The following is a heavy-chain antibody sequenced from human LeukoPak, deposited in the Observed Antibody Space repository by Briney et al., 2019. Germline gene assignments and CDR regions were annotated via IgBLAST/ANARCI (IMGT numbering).Heavy chain of an antibody. Sequence: GGSLRLSCAASGFTFSTKWMTWVRQAPGKGLEWVANIKPDGSEKFYVDSVKGRFTISRDNARNSLYLQMNSLRDEDMAVYYCARGGSTSSWFWNDWGQGTLVTVSS. J-gene: IGHJ4*02. CDR3: ARGGSTSSWFWND. D-gene: IGHD6-13*01. CDR1: GFTFSTKW. CDR2: IKPDGSEK. V-gene: IGHV3-7*01.